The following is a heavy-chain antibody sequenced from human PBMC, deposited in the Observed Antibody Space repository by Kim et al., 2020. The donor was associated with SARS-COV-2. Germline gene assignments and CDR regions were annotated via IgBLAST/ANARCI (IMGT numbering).Heavy chain of an antibody. J-gene: IGHJ5*02. CDR3: ARASIGHHISNR. Sequence: GNARKTQGRLTITRDTSISTAYMELNSLRSEDTAVYYCARASIGHHISNRWGQGTLVTVSS. D-gene: IGHD2-21*01. V-gene: IGHV1-8*01.